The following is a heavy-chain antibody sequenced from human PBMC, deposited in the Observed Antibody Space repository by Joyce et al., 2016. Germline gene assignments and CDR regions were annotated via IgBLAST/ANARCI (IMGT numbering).Heavy chain of an antibody. D-gene: IGHD6-25*01. V-gene: IGHV3-30*18. Sequence: QVQLVESVGGVVQPGRSLRLSCAASGLTLSNYGVHWVRQAPGKGLEWVAVISYDGIYKYNADSVKGRFTISRDNSKNTVFLEMNSLRAEDTAVYYCAKILTATYSSGWFLDYWGQGTLVTVSS. CDR1: GLTLSNYG. CDR3: AKILTATYSSGWFLDY. J-gene: IGHJ4*02. CDR2: ISYDGIYK.